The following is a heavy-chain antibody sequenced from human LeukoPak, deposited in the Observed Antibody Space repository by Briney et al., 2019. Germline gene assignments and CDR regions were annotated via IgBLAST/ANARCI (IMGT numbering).Heavy chain of an antibody. D-gene: IGHD2-15*01. CDR3: ARAFRGGYSYYYYMDV. Sequence: PSETLSLTCTVSGGSISGFYWSWIRQPPGKGLECIGYMYYSGSTNYNPSLRSRVTISVDTSKNQFSLQLSSVTAADTAVYYCARAFRGGYSYYYYMDVWGKGTTVTVSS. J-gene: IGHJ6*03. V-gene: IGHV4-59*08. CDR2: MYYSGST. CDR1: GGSISGFY.